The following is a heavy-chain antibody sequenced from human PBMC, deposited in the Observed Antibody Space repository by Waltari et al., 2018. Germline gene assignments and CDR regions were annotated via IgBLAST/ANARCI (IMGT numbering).Heavy chain of an antibody. CDR1: GGTFSSYA. CDR2: IIPICGTA. J-gene: IGHJ4*02. Sequence: QVQLVQSGAEVKKPGSSVKVSCKASGGTFSSYAISWVRQAPGQGLEWMGGIIPICGTANYAQKFQGRVTSTADESTSTAYMELSSLRSEDTAVYYCARDPDCSSTSCVARYWGQGTLVTVSS. D-gene: IGHD2-2*01. CDR3: ARDPDCSSTSCVARY. V-gene: IGHV1-69*12.